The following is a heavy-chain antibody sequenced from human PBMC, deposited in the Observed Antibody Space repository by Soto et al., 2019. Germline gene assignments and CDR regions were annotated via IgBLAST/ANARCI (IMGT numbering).Heavy chain of an antibody. V-gene: IGHV3-7*01. CDR1: GFTFSSYW. D-gene: IGHD2-2*01. Sequence: PGGSLRLSCAASGFTFSSYWMSWVRQAPGKGLEWVANIKQDGSEKYYVDSVKGRFTISRDNAKNSLYLQMNSLRAEDTAVYYCAREDRVLCSSTSCYDYYYGMDVWGQGTTVTVSS. J-gene: IGHJ6*02. CDR3: AREDRVLCSSTSCYDYYYGMDV. CDR2: IKQDGSEK.